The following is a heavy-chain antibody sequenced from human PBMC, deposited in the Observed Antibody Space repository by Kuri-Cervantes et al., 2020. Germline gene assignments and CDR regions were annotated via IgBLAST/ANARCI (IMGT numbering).Heavy chain of an antibody. V-gene: IGHV1-18*01. Sequence: ASVKVSCKASGYTFTSYDINWVRQATGQGLEWMGWISAYNGNTNYAQKLQGRVTMTTDTSTSTAYMELRSLRSDDTAVYYCARGMAYYGSGSYYYYYYGMDVWGQGTTVTVSS. CDR2: ISAYNGNT. CDR1: GYTFTSYD. D-gene: IGHD3-10*01. J-gene: IGHJ6*02. CDR3: ARGMAYYGSGSYYYYYYGMDV.